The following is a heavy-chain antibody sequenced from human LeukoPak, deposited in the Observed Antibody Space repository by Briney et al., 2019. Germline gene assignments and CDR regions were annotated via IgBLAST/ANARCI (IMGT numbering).Heavy chain of an antibody. CDR3: ARARRDGLDY. CDR2: INHSGST. D-gene: IGHD5-24*01. Sequence: SETLSLTCAVYGGSFSGYYWSWIRQPPGKGLEWIGEINHSGSTNYNPSLKSRVTISVDTSKNQFSLKLSSVTAADTAVYYCARARRDGLDYWGQGTLVTVSS. V-gene: IGHV4-34*01. CDR1: GGSFSGYY. J-gene: IGHJ4*02.